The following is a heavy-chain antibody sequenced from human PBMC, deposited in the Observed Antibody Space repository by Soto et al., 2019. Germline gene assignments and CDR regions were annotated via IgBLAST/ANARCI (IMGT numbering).Heavy chain of an antibody. CDR1: GGTFSSYA. V-gene: IGHV1-69*13. J-gene: IGHJ4*02. CDR3: ARDPGIAVAGPYFDY. CDR2: IIPIFGTA. D-gene: IGHD6-19*01. Sequence: SVKVSCKASGGTFSSYAISWVRQAPGQGLEWMGGIIPIFGTANYAQKFQGRVTITADESTSTAYMELSSLRSEDTAVYYCARDPGIAVAGPYFDYWGQGTLVTVSS.